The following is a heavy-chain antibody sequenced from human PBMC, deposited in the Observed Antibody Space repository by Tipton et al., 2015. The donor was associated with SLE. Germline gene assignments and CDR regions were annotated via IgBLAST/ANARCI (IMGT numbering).Heavy chain of an antibody. J-gene: IGHJ2*01. CDR1: FGSINSANHF. CDR2: ISYRGSA. Sequence: TLSLTCTVSFGSINSANHFWSWVRQLPGEGLGWIGFISYRGSAYYNPSPQGRVTISLDMSKNQFSLTMTSVTAADTAMYYCARVDRGPRYFDLWGRGTLVTVSS. V-gene: IGHV4-31*03. D-gene: IGHD1-26*01. CDR3: ARVDRGPRYFDL.